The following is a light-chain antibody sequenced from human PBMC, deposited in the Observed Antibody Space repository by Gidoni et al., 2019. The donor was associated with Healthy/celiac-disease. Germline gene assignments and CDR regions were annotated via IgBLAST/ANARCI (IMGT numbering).Light chain of an antibody. CDR3: QQYNSYST. CDR1: QSISSW. Sequence: DIKMPQSPSTLSASVGDRVPITCRASQSISSWLAWYQQKPGKAPKLLIYKASSLESGVPSRFSGSGSGTEFTLTISSLQPDDFATYYCQQYNSYSTFGPGTKVDIK. CDR2: KAS. J-gene: IGKJ3*01. V-gene: IGKV1-5*03.